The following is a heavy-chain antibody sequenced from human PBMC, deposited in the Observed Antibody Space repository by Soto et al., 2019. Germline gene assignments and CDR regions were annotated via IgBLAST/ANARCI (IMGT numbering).Heavy chain of an antibody. Sequence: QIQLVESGGGVVQPGRSLRLSCTASGFTFSNYAIHWVRQAPGKGLKWVAVISFDGGNKYYADSVKGRFTISRDNSKNTLFLQMHSLRAEDTAVYYCARAGGVLRDTLDYWGQGTLVTVSS. CDR2: ISFDGGNK. J-gene: IGHJ4*02. D-gene: IGHD2-8*02. V-gene: IGHV3-30-3*01. CDR1: GFTFSNYA. CDR3: ARAGGVLRDTLDY.